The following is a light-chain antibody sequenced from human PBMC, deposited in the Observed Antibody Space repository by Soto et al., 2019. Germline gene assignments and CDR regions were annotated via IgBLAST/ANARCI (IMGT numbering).Light chain of an antibody. J-gene: IGLJ3*02. CDR1: NLGSKS. Sequence: SYELTQPPSVSVAPGQTARITCGGTNLGSKSVHWYQQKPGQAPVLVVYDDSDRPSGIPERFSGCNSGNTATLTISRVEAGDEADYYCQVWDSSSDHSWVFGGGTKLTVL. CDR3: QVWDSSSDHSWV. CDR2: DDS. V-gene: IGLV3-21*02.